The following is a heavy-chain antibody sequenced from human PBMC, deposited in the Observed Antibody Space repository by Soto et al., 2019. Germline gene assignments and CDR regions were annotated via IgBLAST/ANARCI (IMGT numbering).Heavy chain of an antibody. Sequence: EVPLVESGGGLVQPGRSLRLSCAASGFTFDDYAMHWVRQAPGKGLERVSGISWNSGSIGYADSVKGRFTISRDNAKNSLYLQMSSLRAEDTALYYCAKERRRPTTVTARWYFDLWGRGTLVTVSS. D-gene: IGHD4-17*01. CDR1: GFTFDDYA. CDR3: AKERRRPTTVTARWYFDL. CDR2: ISWNSGSI. V-gene: IGHV3-9*01. J-gene: IGHJ2*01.